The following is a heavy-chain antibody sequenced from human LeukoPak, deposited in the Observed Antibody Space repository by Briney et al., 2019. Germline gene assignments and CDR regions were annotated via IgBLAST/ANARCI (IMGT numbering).Heavy chain of an antibody. CDR3: ARVFYCGGDCFAFDI. CDR1: GFTFSSYA. D-gene: IGHD2-21*02. V-gene: IGHV3-23*01. CDR2: ISGSGAST. J-gene: IGHJ3*02. Sequence: PGGSLRLSCAASGFTFSSYAMRWVRQAPGKGLEWVSTISGSGASTYYADSVKGRFTISRDNSKNTLYLQMNSLRAEDTAVYYCARVFYCGGDCFAFDIWGQGTMVTVSS.